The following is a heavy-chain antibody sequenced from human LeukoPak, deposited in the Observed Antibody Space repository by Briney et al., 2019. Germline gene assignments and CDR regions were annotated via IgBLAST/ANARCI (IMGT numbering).Heavy chain of an antibody. CDR3: ARDRRGYYDSSGHPAAFQH. CDR2: IIPILGIA. V-gene: IGHV1-69*04. CDR1: GGTFSSYA. D-gene: IGHD3-22*01. J-gene: IGHJ1*01. Sequence: SVNVSCKASGGTFSSYAISWVRQAPGQGLEWMGRIIPILGIANYAQKFQGRVTITADKSTSTAYMELSSLRSEDTAVYYCARDRRGYYDSSGHPAAFQHWGQGTLVTVSS.